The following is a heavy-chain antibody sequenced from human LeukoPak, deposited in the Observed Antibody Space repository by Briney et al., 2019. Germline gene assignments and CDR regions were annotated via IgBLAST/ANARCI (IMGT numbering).Heavy chain of an antibody. CDR1: GYTFTGYY. Sequence: GASVKVSCKASGYTFTGYYMHWVRQAPGQGLEWMGWINPNSGGTNYAQKFQGRVTMTRDTSISTAYMELSSLRSEDTAVYYCASARGSGWYNPFDYWGQGTLVTVSS. CDR2: INPNSGGT. J-gene: IGHJ4*02. V-gene: IGHV1-2*02. D-gene: IGHD6-19*01. CDR3: ASARGSGWYNPFDY.